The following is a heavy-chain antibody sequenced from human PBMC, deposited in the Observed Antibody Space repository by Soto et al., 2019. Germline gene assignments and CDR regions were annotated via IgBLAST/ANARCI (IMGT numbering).Heavy chain of an antibody. D-gene: IGHD4-4*01. CDR3: ARGYSHYAH. CDR2: IYYSGPS. CDR1: GGSVSRDSNF. J-gene: IGHJ4*02. Sequence: KPSETLSLTCTVSGGSVSRDSNFWSWIRQPPGKGLEWIGYIYYSGPSRYNPSLESRVTISIDSSKNQVPLTLTSVTAADTAVYYCARGYSHYAHWGRGTLVTVSS. V-gene: IGHV4-61*01.